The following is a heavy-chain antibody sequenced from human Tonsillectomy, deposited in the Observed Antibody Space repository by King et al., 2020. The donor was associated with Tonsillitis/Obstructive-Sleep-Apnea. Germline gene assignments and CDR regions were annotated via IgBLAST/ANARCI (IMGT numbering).Heavy chain of an antibody. D-gene: IGHD6-19*01. V-gene: IGHV3-20*04. CDR3: ARARSSGWGDDAFDI. J-gene: IGHJ3*02. Sequence: QLVESGGGVVRPGGSLRLSCAASGFTFDDYGMSWVRQAPGKGLEWGSVFNWNVGRTGYVDSLKGRFTISRDNAKNSLYLQMNSLRAEDTALYYCARARSSGWGDDAFDIWGQGTMVTVSS. CDR1: GFTFDDYG. CDR2: FNWNVGRT.